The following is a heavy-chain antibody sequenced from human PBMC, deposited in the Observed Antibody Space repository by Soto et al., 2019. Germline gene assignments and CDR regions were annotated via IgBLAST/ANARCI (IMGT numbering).Heavy chain of an antibody. D-gene: IGHD1-1*01. J-gene: IGHJ5*02. CDR2: MNPNSGNT. CDR1: GYTFTSYD. CDR3: ARIRRYVDWFDP. Sequence: VKVSCKASGYTFTSYDINWVRQATGQGLEWMGWMNPNSGNTGYAQKFQGRVTMTRNTSISTAYMELSSLRSEDTAVYYCARIRRYVDWFDPWGQGTLVTVSS. V-gene: IGHV1-8*01.